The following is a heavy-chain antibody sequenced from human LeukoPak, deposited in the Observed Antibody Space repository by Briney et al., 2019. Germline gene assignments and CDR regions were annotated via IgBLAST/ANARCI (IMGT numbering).Heavy chain of an antibody. CDR2: IHYSGST. CDR1: GGSISSSSYY. Sequence: SETLSLTCTVSGGSISSSSYYWGWIRQPPGKGLEWIGSIHYSGSTNYNPSLKSRVTISVDTSKNQFSLKLSSVTAADTAVYYCARALVVADTSVRLWFDPWGQGTLVTVSS. CDR3: ARALVVADTSVRLWFDP. V-gene: IGHV4-39*07. J-gene: IGHJ5*02. D-gene: IGHD2-15*01.